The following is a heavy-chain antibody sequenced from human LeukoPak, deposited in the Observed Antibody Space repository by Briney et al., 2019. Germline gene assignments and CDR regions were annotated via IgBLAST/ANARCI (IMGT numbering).Heavy chain of an antibody. Sequence: PGGSLRLSCAAPGFTFSSYGMSWVRQAPGKGLEWVSAISGSGGSTYYADSVKGRFTISRDNSKNTLYLQMNSLRAEDTAVYYCAKGYSPRITMVRGVPSYFDYWGQGTLVTVSS. CDR1: GFTFSSYG. J-gene: IGHJ4*02. D-gene: IGHD3-10*01. V-gene: IGHV3-23*01. CDR2: ISGSGGST. CDR3: AKGYSPRITMVRGVPSYFDY.